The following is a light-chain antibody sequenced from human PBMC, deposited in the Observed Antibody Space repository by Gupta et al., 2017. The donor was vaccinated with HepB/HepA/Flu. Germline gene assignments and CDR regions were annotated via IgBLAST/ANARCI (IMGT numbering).Light chain of an antibody. J-gene: IGKJ4*01. Sequence: DIQMTQSPSSLSASVGDRVTITCRASQGISNYLAWYQQKPGKVPKLLIYAASTLQSGGPSRFSGSGSGTDFTLNIRSLQAEDGATYYCQKYNSAPLTFGGGTKVEIK. V-gene: IGKV1-27*01. CDR1: QGISNY. CDR3: QKYNSAPLT. CDR2: AAS.